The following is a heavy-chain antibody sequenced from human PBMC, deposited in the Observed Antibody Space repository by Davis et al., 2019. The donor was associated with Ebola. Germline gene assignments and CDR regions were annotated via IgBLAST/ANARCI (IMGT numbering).Heavy chain of an antibody. D-gene: IGHD3-3*01. CDR2: ISGSGGTT. V-gene: IGHV3-23*01. CDR3: AKAGISIFGVVQWYFDL. CDR1: VITFSSYA. Sequence: PGGSLRLSCAASVITFSSYAMTWVRQAPGKGLEWVSAISGSGGTTYYAGSVKGRFTVSRDNSKKTMYLQMSSLRAEDTAVYYCAKAGISIFGVVQWYFDLWGRGTFVTVLS. J-gene: IGHJ2*01.